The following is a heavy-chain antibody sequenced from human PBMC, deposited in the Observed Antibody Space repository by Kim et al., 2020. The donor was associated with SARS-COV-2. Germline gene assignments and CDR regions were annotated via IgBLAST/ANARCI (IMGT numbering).Heavy chain of an antibody. CDR3: AKETDAFDI. J-gene: IGHJ3*02. Sequence: GGSLRLSCVASGFNFSSYVMHWVRQAPGKGLEWVAVTSYDERSKYYADSVKGRFTISRDNSKNVLYLQMNSVRGEDTAVYYCAKETDAFDIWGQWTMVTV. V-gene: IGHV3-30*18. CDR1: GFNFSSYV. CDR2: TSYDERSK.